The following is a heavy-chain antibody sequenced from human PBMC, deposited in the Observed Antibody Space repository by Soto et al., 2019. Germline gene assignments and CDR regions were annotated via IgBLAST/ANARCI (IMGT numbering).Heavy chain of an antibody. J-gene: IGHJ5*02. CDR1: GFTFSNYG. Sequence: QVQLVESGGGVVQPGRSLRLSCAASGFTFSNYGMHWVRQAPGKGLEWVAVISYDGSNKHYADSVKGRFTISRDNSKNTLYLQMNGLRAEDTAVYYCAKTGESGYDWGWFDPWGQGTLVTVSS. CDR2: ISYDGSNK. D-gene: IGHD5-12*01. V-gene: IGHV3-30*18. CDR3: AKTGESGYDWGWFDP.